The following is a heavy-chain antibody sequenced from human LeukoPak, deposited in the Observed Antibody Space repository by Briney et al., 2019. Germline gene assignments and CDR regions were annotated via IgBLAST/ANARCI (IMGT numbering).Heavy chain of an antibody. CDR1: GYIFTTYY. J-gene: IGHJ2*01. D-gene: IGHD2-15*01. Sequence: ASVKVSCKASGYIFTTYYMNWVRQATGQGLEWMGIINPSSGSTSYAQKFQGRVTMTRDMSTSTVYMEMSSLKSEDTAVYYCARCDHFEVAAKRDWYFDLWGRGTLVTVSS. CDR2: INPSSGST. V-gene: IGHV1-46*01. CDR3: ARCDHFEVAAKRDWYFDL.